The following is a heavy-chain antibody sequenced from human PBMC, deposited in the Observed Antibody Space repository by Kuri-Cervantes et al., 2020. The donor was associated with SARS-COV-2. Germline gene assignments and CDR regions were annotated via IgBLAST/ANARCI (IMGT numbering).Heavy chain of an antibody. CDR3: ARNGVVVPAAISDWNLGY. CDR2: ISSSSSTI. D-gene: IGHD2-2*02. Sequence: GESLKISCAASGFTFSSYSMNWVRQAPGKGLEWVSYISSSSSTIYYADSVKGRFTISRDNAKNSLYLQMNSLRDEDTAVYYCARNGVVVPAAISDWNLGYWGQGTLVTVSS. J-gene: IGHJ4*02. V-gene: IGHV3-48*02. CDR1: GFTFSSYS.